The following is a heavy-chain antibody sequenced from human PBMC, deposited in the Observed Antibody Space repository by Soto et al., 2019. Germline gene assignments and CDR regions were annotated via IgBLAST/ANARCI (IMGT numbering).Heavy chain of an antibody. J-gene: IGHJ4*02. V-gene: IGHV4-39*01. Sequence: QLQLQESGPGLVKPSETLSLTCIVSGELINSDTYYWAWVRQPPGQGLEWIGSLSSSGSTHYKPSLKRRVTMSIDTTKNEFTLKLSSVTAADTAIYCCARPGSVSGWYYFDSWGQGVLVTVSS. CDR1: GELINSDTYY. CDR2: LSSSGST. D-gene: IGHD6-19*01. CDR3: ARPGSVSGWYYFDS.